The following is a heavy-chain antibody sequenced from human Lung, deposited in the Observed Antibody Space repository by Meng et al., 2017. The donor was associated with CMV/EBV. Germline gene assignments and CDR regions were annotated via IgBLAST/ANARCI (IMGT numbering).Heavy chain of an antibody. CDR3: ARDPTRYNWNYGNWFFDL. D-gene: IGHD1-7*01. J-gene: IGHJ2*01. V-gene: IGHV3-21*01. CDR2: IRSSSSYT. Sequence: ESXKISXAASGFTFSSYTMHWVRQAPGKGLEWVSLIRSSSSYTYYADSLKGRFTISRDNAKNSLYLQMNSLRAEDTAVYYCARDPTRYNWNYGNWFFDLWGRGTXVTVSS. CDR1: GFTFSSYT.